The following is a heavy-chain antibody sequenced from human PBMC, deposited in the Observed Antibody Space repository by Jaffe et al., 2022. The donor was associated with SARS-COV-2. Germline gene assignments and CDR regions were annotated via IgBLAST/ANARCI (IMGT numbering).Heavy chain of an antibody. CDR3: ARDAHLDAFDI. Sequence: QVQLVESGGGVVQPGRSLRLSCAASGFTFSSYAMHWVRQAPGKGLEWVAVISYDGSNKYYADSVKGRFTISRDNSKNTLYLQMNSLRAEDTAVYYCARDAHLDAFDIWGQGTMVTVSS. CDR2: ISYDGSNK. V-gene: IGHV3-30-3*01. CDR1: GFTFSSYA. J-gene: IGHJ3*02.